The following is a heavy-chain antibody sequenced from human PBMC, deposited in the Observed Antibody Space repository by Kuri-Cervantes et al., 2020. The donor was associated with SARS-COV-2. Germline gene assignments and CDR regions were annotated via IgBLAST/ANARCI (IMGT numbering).Heavy chain of an antibody. V-gene: IGHV3-13*04. D-gene: IGHD3-22*01. CDR2: IGTAGDT. CDR3: ARDGQYYYDSSGYYSDWYFDL. CDR1: GFTFSSYG. J-gene: IGHJ2*01. Sequence: GESLKISCAASGFTFSSYGMHWVRQATGKGLEWVSAIGTAGDTYYPGSVKGRFTISRENAKNSLYLQMNSLRAGDTAVYYCARDGQYYYDSSGYYSDWYFDLWGRGTLVTVSS.